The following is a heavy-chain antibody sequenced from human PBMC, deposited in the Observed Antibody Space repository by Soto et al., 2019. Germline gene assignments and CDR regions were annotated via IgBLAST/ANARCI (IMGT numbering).Heavy chain of an antibody. CDR2: TYYRSKWYN. J-gene: IGHJ4*02. Sequence: SPTLSLTCAISGDSVSSNSAALNWIRQSPSRGLEWLGRTYYRSKWYNDYAVSVKSRITINPDTSKNQFSLQLNSVTPEDTAVYYCARADCSSTSCYTYYFDYWGQGTLVTVSS. CDR1: GDSVSSNSAA. D-gene: IGHD2-2*02. V-gene: IGHV6-1*01. CDR3: ARADCSSTSCYTYYFDY.